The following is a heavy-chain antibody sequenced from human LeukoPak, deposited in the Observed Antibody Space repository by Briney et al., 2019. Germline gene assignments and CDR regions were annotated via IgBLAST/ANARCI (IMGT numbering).Heavy chain of an antibody. CDR3: ARGRPYYYGSGNV. CDR1: GFTFSSYG. D-gene: IGHD3-10*01. Sequence: PGGSLRLSCTASGFTFSSYGMHWVRQAPGKGLEWVAFIRYDESNKYYADSVKGRFTISRDNSKNTLYLQMNSLRVEDTAVYYCARGRPYYYGSGNVWGQGTTVTVSS. V-gene: IGHV3-30*02. J-gene: IGHJ6*02. CDR2: IRYDESNK.